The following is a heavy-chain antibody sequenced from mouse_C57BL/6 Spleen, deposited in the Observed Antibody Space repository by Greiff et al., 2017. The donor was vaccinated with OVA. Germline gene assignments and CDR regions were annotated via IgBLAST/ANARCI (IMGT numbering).Heavy chain of an antibody. J-gene: IGHJ3*01. CDR3: ARSGQLRGRSFAY. CDR1: GYTFTSYW. CDR2: IDPSDSYT. D-gene: IGHD3-2*02. V-gene: IGHV1-50*01. Sequence: VQLQQSGAELVKPGASVKLSCKASGYTFTSYWMTWVKQRPGQGLEWIGEIDPSDSYTNYNQKFKGKATLTVDTSSSTAYMQLSSLTSEASAVYDCARSGQLRGRSFAYWGQGTLVTVSA.